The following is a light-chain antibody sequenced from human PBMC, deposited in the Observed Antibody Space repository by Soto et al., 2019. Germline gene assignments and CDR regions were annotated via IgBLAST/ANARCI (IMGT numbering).Light chain of an antibody. J-gene: IGKJ1*01. CDR3: QQYYSSPPT. V-gene: IGKV4-1*01. CDR2: WAS. CDR1: HNILYSSDNKNY. Sequence: EIVRTHSRYSLAENLGERATINCKSSHNILYSSDNKNYLSWYQQRPGQPPKLLFYWASTRESGVPDRFSGSGSGTHFTLTITSLQAEDVAVYYCQQYYSSPPTFGQGTQLDIK.